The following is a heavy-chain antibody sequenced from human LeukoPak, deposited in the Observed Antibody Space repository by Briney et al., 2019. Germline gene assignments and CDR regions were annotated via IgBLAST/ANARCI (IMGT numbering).Heavy chain of an antibody. CDR2: ISAYNGRT. D-gene: IGHD3-22*01. V-gene: IGHV1-18*01. Sequence: ASVKVSCKASGYTFTSYGFSWVRQAPGQGLEWMGWISAYNGRTNYAQKLRGSDTMTTDTSTSTAYLELRSLRSDDTAVYYCARDSDYYDSCGYLDYWGQGTLVTVSS. J-gene: IGHJ4*02. CDR1: GYTFTSYG. CDR3: ARDSDYYDSCGYLDY.